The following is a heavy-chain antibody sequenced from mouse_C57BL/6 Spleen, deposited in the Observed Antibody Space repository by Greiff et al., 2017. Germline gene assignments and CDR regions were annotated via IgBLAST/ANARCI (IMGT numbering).Heavy chain of an antibody. J-gene: IGHJ3*01. CDR2: ISSGGSYT. D-gene: IGHD2-4*01. Sequence: DVQLVESGGDLVKPGGSLKLSCAASGFTFSSYGMSWVRQTPDKRLEWVATISSGGSYTYYPDSVKGRFTISRDNAKNTLYLQMSSLKSEDTAMYYCASPIYYDYDVGWFAYWGQGTLVTVSA. CDR1: GFTFSSYG. CDR3: ASPIYYDYDVGWFAY. V-gene: IGHV5-6*01.